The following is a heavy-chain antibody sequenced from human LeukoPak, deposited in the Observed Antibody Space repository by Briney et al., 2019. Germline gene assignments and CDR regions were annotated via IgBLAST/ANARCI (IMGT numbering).Heavy chain of an antibody. CDR3: ARYCSSTSCYSDY. CDR2: INPDNGGT. V-gene: IGHV1-2*02. Sequence: GASVKVSCKASRYTFTGYYIHWVRQAPGQGPEWMGWINPDNGGTNYAQKFQGRVTMTRDTSIRTAYMELSRLTSDDTAVYYCARYCSSTSCYSDYWGQGTLVTVSS. J-gene: IGHJ4*02. D-gene: IGHD2-2*01. CDR1: RYTFTGYY.